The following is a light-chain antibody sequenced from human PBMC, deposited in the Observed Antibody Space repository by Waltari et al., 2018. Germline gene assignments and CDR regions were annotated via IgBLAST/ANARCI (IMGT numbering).Light chain of an antibody. CDR3: QQRSNWPPT. CDR2: AAS. CDR1: QDIGSW. J-gene: IGKJ5*01. V-gene: IGKV1-12*01. Sequence: DIQMTQSPSSLSASVGDRVTITCRASQDIGSWLAWYQQKPGKAPKLLIYAASRLESGVPPRFSGSGSGTDFTLTISSLEPEDLAVYYCQQRSNWPPTFGQGTRLEIK.